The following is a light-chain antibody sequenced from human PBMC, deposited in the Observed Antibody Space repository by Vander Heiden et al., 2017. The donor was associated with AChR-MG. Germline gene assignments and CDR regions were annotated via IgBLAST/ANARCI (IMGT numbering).Light chain of an antibody. Sequence: ETVMSQLPATLSVSPGDRATLSCRASQSVSNDLAWYQQKPGQAPRLLIYAASTRAAGVPARFSGSGSGTQFTLSISSLQSEDVAVYFCQQYHNWPPITFGQETRLEIK. CDR2: AAS. CDR3: QQYHNWPPIT. V-gene: IGKV3-15*01. CDR1: QSVSND. J-gene: IGKJ5*01.